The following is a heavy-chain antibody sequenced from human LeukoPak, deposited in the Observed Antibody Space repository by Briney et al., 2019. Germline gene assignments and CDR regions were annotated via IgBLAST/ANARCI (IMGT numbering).Heavy chain of an antibody. V-gene: IGHV3-64D*06. Sequence: QPGGSLRLSCSASGFTFSSYAMLWVRQAPGKGLEYVSAISSNGGSTYYADSVKGRFTISRDNSKNTLYLQMSSLRAEDTAVYYCVKDGLGYCSGGSCYYFDYWGQGTLVTVSS. CDR2: ISSNGGST. J-gene: IGHJ4*02. D-gene: IGHD2-15*01. CDR3: VKDGLGYCSGGSCYYFDY. CDR1: GFTFSSYA.